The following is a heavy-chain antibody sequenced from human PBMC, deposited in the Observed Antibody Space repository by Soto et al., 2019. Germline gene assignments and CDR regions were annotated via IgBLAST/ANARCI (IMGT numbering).Heavy chain of an antibody. Sequence: SQTLSLTCAISGDSVSSKDAAWNWIRQSPSRGLEWLGRTYYRSKWYSEYALSVRGRININPDTSKNHFSLQLNSVTPEDKAVYYCARTEGYFHLWGQGTMV. CDR1: GDSVSSKDAA. CDR3: ARTEGYFHL. J-gene: IGHJ1*01. V-gene: IGHV6-1*01. CDR2: TYYRSKWYS.